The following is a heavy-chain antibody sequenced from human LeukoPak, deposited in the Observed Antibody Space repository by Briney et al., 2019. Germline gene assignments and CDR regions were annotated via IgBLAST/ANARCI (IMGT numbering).Heavy chain of an antibody. D-gene: IGHD6-19*01. J-gene: IGHJ5*02. V-gene: IGHV4-59*01. CDR3: ARTKAVAGTWWFDP. CDR2: IYYSGST. CDR1: GGSISSYY. Sequence: SETLSLTCTVSGGSISSYYWSWIRQPPGKGLEWIGYIYYSGSTNYNPSLKSRVTISVDTSKNQFSLKLSSVTAADTAVYYCARTKAVAGTWWFDPWGQGTLVTVSS.